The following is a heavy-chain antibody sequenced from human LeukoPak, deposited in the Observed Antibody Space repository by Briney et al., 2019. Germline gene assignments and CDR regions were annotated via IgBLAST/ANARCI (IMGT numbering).Heavy chain of an antibody. CDR1: GLTFSTYV. V-gene: IGHV3-23*01. Sequence: GGSLRLSCAASGLTFSTYVMSWVRQDPGKGLEWVSSISGGGGTIFYTDSVKGRFSISRDNFKNTLYLQMNSLRAEDTAVYYCAGRVAFDPWGQGTLVTVSS. J-gene: IGHJ5*02. CDR3: AGRVAFDP. CDR2: ISGGGGTI.